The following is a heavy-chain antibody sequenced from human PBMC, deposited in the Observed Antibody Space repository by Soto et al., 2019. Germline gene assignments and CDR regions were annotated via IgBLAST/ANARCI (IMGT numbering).Heavy chain of an antibody. D-gene: IGHD6-13*01. Sequence: QVQLVESGGGVVQPGRSLRLSCAASGFTFSSYAMHWVRQAPGKGLEWVAVISYDGSNKYYADSVKGRFTISRDNSKNTLYLQMNSLRAEDTAVYYCARPRFEQQLAPLLDYWGQGTLVTVSS. V-gene: IGHV3-30-3*01. J-gene: IGHJ4*02. CDR2: ISYDGSNK. CDR1: GFTFSSYA. CDR3: ARPRFEQQLAPLLDY.